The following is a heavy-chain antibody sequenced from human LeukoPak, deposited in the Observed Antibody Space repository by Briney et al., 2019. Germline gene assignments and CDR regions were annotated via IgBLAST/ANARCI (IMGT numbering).Heavy chain of an antibody. CDR3: ARETSDYYDSSGYYLNWFDP. CDR2: INPNSGGT. V-gene: IGHV1-2*02. J-gene: IGHJ5*02. D-gene: IGHD3-22*01. CDR1: GYTFTGYY. Sequence: ASVKVSCKASGYTFTGYYMHWVRQAPGQELEWMGWINPNSGGTNYAQKFQGRVTMTRDTSISTAYMELSRLRSDDTAVYYCARETSDYYDSSGYYLNWFDPWGQGTLVTVSS.